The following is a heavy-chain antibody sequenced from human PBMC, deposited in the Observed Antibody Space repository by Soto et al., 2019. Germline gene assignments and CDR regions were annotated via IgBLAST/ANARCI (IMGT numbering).Heavy chain of an antibody. D-gene: IGHD6-19*01. CDR1: GFTFSSYA. J-gene: IGHJ4*02. CDR3: AKADSGWYYFDY. Sequence: EVQVLESGGGLVQPGGSLRLSCAASGFTFSSYAMSWVRQAPGKGLEWVSAISGSGGSTYYADSVKGRFTISRDNSKNTLYLQMNSLRAEDTAVYYCAKADSGWYYFDYWGQGTLVTVSS. V-gene: IGHV3-23*01. CDR2: ISGSGGST.